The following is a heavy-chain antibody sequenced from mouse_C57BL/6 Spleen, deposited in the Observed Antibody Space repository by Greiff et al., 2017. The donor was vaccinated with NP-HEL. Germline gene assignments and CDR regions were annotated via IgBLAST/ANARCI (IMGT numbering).Heavy chain of an antibody. CDR1: GYTFTSYW. D-gene: IGHD4-1*01. Sequence: QVQLQQPGAELVKPGASVKLSCKASGYTFTSYWMQWVKQRPGQGLEWIGGIDPSDSYTNYNQKFKGKATLTVDTSSSTAYMQLSSLTSEDSAVYYCARRGLGEAWFAYWGQGTLVTVSA. CDR2: IDPSDSYT. J-gene: IGHJ3*01. V-gene: IGHV1-50*01. CDR3: ARRGLGEAWFAY.